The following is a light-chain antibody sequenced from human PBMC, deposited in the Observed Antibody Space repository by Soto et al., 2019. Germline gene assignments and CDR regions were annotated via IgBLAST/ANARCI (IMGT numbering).Light chain of an antibody. V-gene: IGKV1-39*01. CDR3: QQYKSYLWT. J-gene: IGKJ1*01. CDR2: AAT. Sequence: TTPPSSRSPKRGEREASTCLAQKSIGNYSNFNHHKPGKALMILIYAATRFQSGVPSRFSGSGSGTVFTLTISNLQPEDFATYYCQQYKSYLWTFCQGTMVEI. CDR1: KSIGNY.